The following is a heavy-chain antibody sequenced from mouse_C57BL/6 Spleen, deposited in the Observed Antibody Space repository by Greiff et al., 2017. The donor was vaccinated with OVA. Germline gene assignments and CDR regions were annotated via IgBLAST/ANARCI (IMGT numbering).Heavy chain of an antibody. Sequence: QVQLQQPGAELVMPGASVKLSCKASGYTFTSYWMHWVKQRPGQGLEWIGEIDPSDSYTNYNQKFKGKSTLTVDKSSSTAYMQLSSLTSEGSAVYYCARSSSLAMDYWGQGTSVTVSS. CDR2: IDPSDSYT. V-gene: IGHV1-69*01. J-gene: IGHJ4*01. D-gene: IGHD6-1*01. CDR3: ARSSSLAMDY. CDR1: GYTFTSYW.